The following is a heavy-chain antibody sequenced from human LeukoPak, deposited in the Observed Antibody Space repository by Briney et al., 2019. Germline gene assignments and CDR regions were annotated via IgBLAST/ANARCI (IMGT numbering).Heavy chain of an antibody. Sequence: ASVKVSCKASGYTFTSYGISWVRQAPGQGLEWMGWISAYNGNTNYAQKLQGRVTMTTDTSTSTAYMELRSLRSDDTAVYYCARYCSGGSCYPTYHYYGMDVWGQGTTVTVSS. D-gene: IGHD2-15*01. CDR3: ARYCSGGSCYPTYHYYGMDV. J-gene: IGHJ6*02. CDR2: ISAYNGNT. CDR1: GYTFTSYG. V-gene: IGHV1-18*01.